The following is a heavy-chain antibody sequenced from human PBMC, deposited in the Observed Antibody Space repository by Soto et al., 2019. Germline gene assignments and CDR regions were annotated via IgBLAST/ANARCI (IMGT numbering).Heavy chain of an antibody. J-gene: IGHJ4*02. CDR1: GGSISSGGYS. CDR2: LYHSGST. CDR3: ASAGGLGAVAADY. D-gene: IGHD6-19*01. Sequence: QLQLQESGSGLVKPSQTLSLTCAVSGGSISSGGYSWSWIRQPPGKGLEWIGYLYHSGSTYYNPSLKSRVTRSVDRSNNQFSLKLSSVTAADTAVYYCASAGGLGAVAADYWGQGTLVTVSS. V-gene: IGHV4-30-2*01.